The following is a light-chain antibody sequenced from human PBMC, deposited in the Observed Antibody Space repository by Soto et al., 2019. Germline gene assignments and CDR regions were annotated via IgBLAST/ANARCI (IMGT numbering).Light chain of an antibody. CDR3: GAWDSSLTAFV. CDR2: ENN. V-gene: IGLV1-51*01. J-gene: IGLJ1*01. CDR1: SSSVGNNF. Sequence: QSVLTQPPPVSAAPGQKVTISCSGSSSSVGNNFVSWFQQLPGTAPKLLIYENNLRPSGIPDRFSGSKSGTSAILGIAGLQTGDEADYYCGAWDSSLTAFVFGTGTKVTVL.